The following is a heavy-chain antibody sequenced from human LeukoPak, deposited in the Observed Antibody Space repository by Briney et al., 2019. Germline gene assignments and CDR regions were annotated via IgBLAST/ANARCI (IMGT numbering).Heavy chain of an antibody. Sequence: SETLSLTCAVYGGSFSGYYWSWIRQPPGKGLEWIGEINHSGSTNYNPSLKSRVTISVDTSKNQFSLKLSSVTAADTAVYYCARGLQWLVKYYFDYWGQGTLVTVSS. V-gene: IGHV4-34*01. D-gene: IGHD6-19*01. J-gene: IGHJ4*02. CDR1: GGSFSGYY. CDR2: INHSGST. CDR3: ARGLQWLVKYYFDY.